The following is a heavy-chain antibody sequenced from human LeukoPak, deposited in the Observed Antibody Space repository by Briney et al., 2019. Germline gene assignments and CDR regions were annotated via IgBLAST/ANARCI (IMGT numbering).Heavy chain of an antibody. J-gene: IGHJ4*02. V-gene: IGHV4-34*01. D-gene: IGHD2-15*01. Sequence: PSETLPLTCAVYRGSFSGYDWRCIRQSPGKGLEWIGETNQSGSTNYNPSLKTRVTISVDTSKNQFSLKLSSVTAAGTAVYYSARGSPVVGLSYWGQGTLVTVSS. CDR2: TNQSGST. CDR3: ARGSPVVGLSY. CDR1: RGSFSGYD.